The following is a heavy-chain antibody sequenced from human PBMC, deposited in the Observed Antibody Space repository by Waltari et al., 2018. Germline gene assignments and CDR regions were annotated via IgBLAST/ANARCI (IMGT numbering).Heavy chain of an antibody. CDR1: GYSFRSYW. CDR3: ARSDCTRGSCYGTFDN. V-gene: IGHV5-51*01. Sequence: EVQLVQSGVEVKKPGESLKISCKGSGYSFRSYWIGWVRHMPGKGLEWMGIIYPGDSETRYSPSFQGQVTISADKSISTAFLHWSSLKASDTATYYCARSDCTRGSCYGTFDNWGQGTLVIVSS. J-gene: IGHJ4*02. D-gene: IGHD2-2*01. CDR2: IYPGDSET.